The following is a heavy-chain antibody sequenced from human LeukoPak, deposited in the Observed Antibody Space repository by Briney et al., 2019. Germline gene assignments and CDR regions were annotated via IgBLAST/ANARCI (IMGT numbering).Heavy chain of an antibody. CDR2: ITVTTTFI. CDR1: GFNLSNYH. D-gene: IGHD1-1*01. J-gene: IGHJ3*02. Sequence: PGGSLRLSCAASGFNLSNYHMNWVRQAPGKGLEWVSSITVTTTFIYYGDSVKGRFTISRDTAKNSLHLQMNALRVEDTAVYYCARDLPGELGRGVFDIWGQGTMVTVSS. V-gene: IGHV3-21*01. CDR3: ARDLPGELGRGVFDI.